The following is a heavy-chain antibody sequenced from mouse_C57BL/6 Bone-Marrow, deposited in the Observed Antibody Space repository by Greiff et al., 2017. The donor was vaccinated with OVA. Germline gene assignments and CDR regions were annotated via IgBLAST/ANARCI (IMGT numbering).Heavy chain of an antibody. CDR2: IDPSDSYT. Sequence: QVQLKQPGAELVKPGASVKLSCKASGYTFTSYWMQWVKQRPGQGLEWIGEIDPSDSYTNYNQKFKGKATLTVDTSSSTAYMQLSSLTSEDSAVYYCAREGLGGDYWGQGTTLTVSS. CDR3: AREGLGGDY. V-gene: IGHV1-50*01. CDR1: GYTFTSYW. J-gene: IGHJ2*01. D-gene: IGHD3-3*01.